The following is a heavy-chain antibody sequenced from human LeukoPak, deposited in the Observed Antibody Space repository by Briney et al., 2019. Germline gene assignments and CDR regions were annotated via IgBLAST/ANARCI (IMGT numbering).Heavy chain of an antibody. CDR2: IYYSGST. Sequence: KPSETLSLTCTVSGGSISSSSYYWGWIRQPPGKGLEWIGSIYYSGSTYYNPSLKSRVTISVDTSKNQFSLKLSSVTAADTAVYYCASGYYDYVWGSYRYLGYWGQGTLVTVSS. V-gene: IGHV4-39*01. CDR1: GGSISSSSYY. J-gene: IGHJ4*02. CDR3: ASGYYDYVWGSYRYLGY. D-gene: IGHD3-16*02.